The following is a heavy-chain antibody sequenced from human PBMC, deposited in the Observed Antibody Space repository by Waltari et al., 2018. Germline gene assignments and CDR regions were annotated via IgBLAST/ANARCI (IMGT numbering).Heavy chain of an antibody. D-gene: IGHD1-1*01. CDR3: ARTTFVRYFDF. CDR1: SGSISIPDYF. Sequence: QVQLQESGPGLVKPSQTLTLTCDVSSGSISIPDYFWSWIRQAPGKGLEWIGSVSYRGIPSYTPSLESRVTMSVDTSKNQFSLKVNSVTAADAAVYYCARTTFVRYFDFWGHGTLVTVSS. V-gene: IGHV4-30-4*01. CDR2: VSYRGIP. J-gene: IGHJ4*01.